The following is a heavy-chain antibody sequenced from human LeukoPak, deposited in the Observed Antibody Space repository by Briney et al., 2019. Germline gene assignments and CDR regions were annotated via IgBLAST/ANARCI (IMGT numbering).Heavy chain of an antibody. CDR2: IYYSGST. D-gene: IGHD5/OR15-5a*01. V-gene: IGHV4-59*01. Sequence: SETPSLTCAVYGGSLSDYYWSWIRQPPGKGLEWIGYIYYSGSTNYNPSLKSRVTISVDTSKNQFSLKLSSVTAADTAVYYCARAWSTHVTTWFDPWGQGTLVTVSS. CDR3: ARAWSTHVTTWFDP. CDR1: GGSLSDYY. J-gene: IGHJ5*02.